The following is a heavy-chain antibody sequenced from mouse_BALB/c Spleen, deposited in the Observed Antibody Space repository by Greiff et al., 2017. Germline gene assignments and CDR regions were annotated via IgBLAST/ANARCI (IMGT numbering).Heavy chain of an antibody. CDR3: TRDEGLGRRYFDY. CDR2: ISSGGSYT. J-gene: IGHJ2*01. V-gene: IGHV5-6-4*01. CDR1: GFTFSSYT. D-gene: IGHD4-1*01. Sequence: EVKLMESGGGLVQPGGSLKLSCAASGFTFSSYTMSWVRQTPEKRLEWVATISSGGSYTYYPDSVKGRFTISRDNAKNTLYLQMSSLKSEDTAMYYCTRDEGLGRRYFDYWGQGTTLTVSS.